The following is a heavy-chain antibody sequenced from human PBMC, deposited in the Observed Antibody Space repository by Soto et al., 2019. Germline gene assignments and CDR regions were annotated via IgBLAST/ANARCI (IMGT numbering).Heavy chain of an antibody. Sequence: GGSLRLSCAASGFTFSNARMSWVRQAPGKGLEWVGRIKSKTDGGTTDYAAPVKGRFTISRDDSKNTLYLQMNSLKTGDTAVYYFTTTSVWLRFGDYFYSWGQGNLVTVS. CDR3: TTTSVWLRFGDYFYS. V-gene: IGHV3-15*01. J-gene: IGHJ4*02. CDR2: IKSKTDGGTT. D-gene: IGHD5-12*01. CDR1: GFTFSNAR.